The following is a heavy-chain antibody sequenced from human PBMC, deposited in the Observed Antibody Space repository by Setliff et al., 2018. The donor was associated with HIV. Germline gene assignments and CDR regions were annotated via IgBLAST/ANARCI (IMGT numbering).Heavy chain of an antibody. CDR3: ARGGWSGGGPLHYSYYYLDV. D-gene: IGHD2-15*01. V-gene: IGHV1-69*13. J-gene: IGHJ6*02. CDR1: GGTFRSQA. CDR2: LISMFKIP. Sequence: SVKVSCKTSGGTFRSQAISWVRQAPGQGLEWMGGLISMFKIPQIAQKFQGRVTITADESTSTAYMGLSSLTSEDTAVYYCARGGWSGGGPLHYSYYYLDVWGQRTAVTVSS.